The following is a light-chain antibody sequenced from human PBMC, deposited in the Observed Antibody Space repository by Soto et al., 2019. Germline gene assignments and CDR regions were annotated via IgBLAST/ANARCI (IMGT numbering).Light chain of an antibody. V-gene: IGLV2-14*03. Sequence: QSVLTQPDSVSGSPLRSITISCTGTSRDIGAYNYVSWYQQHPGKAPKLIIYDVTNRPAGISSRFSASKSGNTASLTISVLQAEFFFDYYGCSEKSSISLYVFGT. CDR3: CSEKSSISLYV. CDR1: SRDIGAYNY. J-gene: IGLJ1*01. CDR2: DVT.